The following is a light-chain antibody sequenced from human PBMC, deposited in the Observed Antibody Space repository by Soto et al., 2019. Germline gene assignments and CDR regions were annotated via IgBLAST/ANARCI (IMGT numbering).Light chain of an antibody. J-gene: IGKJ4*01. V-gene: IGKV1-5*01. CDR2: DAS. CDR3: QQYDNYKPLT. Sequence: IQMTQSPSTLFASVGDRVTITCRASQSISSWLAWYQQKPGKAPKLLIFDASSLESGTPSRFSGRRSGTQFTLTINGLQPDDFATYYCQQYDNYKPLTFGGGTKVDIK. CDR1: QSISSW.